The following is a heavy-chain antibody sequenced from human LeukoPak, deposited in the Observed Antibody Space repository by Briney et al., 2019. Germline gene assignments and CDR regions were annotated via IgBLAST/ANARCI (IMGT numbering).Heavy chain of an antibody. CDR2: IYSDGYSDGSST. J-gene: IGHJ4*02. V-gene: IGHV3-74*01. Sequence: GGSLRLSCVASGFTFSTHWMHWVRQAPGKGLVWVARIYSDGYSDGSSTIYADSVRGRFTISRDNAKNSLYLQMNSLRAEDTALYYCAKDMGSGRGSTSWSFDYWGQGTLVTVSS. CDR3: AKDMGSGRGSTSWSFDY. D-gene: IGHD2-2*01. CDR1: GFTFSTHW.